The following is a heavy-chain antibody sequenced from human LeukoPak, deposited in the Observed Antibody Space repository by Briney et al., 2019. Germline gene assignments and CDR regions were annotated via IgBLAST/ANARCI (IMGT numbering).Heavy chain of an antibody. Sequence: SETLSLTCTVAGGSISSYYWSWIRQPAGKGLEWIGRIYTSGTTNYNPALKSGATRSLNTSTNQSSLKLNSVTAADTALYYCARVIAAVDYYYYYMDVWGKGTTVTVSS. D-gene: IGHD6-13*01. CDR3: ARVIAAVDYYYYYMDV. CDR1: GGSISSYY. V-gene: IGHV4-4*07. CDR2: IYTSGTT. J-gene: IGHJ6*03.